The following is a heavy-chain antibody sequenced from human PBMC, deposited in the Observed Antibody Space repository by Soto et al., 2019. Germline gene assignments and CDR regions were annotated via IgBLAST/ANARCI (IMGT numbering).Heavy chain of an antibody. CDR1: GYTFGGYY. CDR2: ITPDSGGT. Sequence: QVQLVQSGAEVKKPGASVKVSCKASGYTFGGYYMSSGRQAPGQGLEWMGWITPDSGGTNYAQKFQGRVTMTGDTSISTADMALSRLRSCDTAVYYCAIDTVAGLYGMDVWGQGTTVTVSS. J-gene: IGHJ6*02. CDR3: AIDTVAGLYGMDV. V-gene: IGHV1-2*02. D-gene: IGHD6-19*01.